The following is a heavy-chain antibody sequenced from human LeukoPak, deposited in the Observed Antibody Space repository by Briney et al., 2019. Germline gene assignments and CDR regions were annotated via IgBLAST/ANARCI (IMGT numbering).Heavy chain of an antibody. CDR1: GYSFTSYW. D-gene: IGHD3-9*01. CDR2: IYPGDSDT. Sequence: GESLQISCKGSGYSFTSYWIGWVRQMPGKGLEWMGIIYPGDSDTRYSPSFQGQVTISADKSISTAYLQWSSLKASDTAMYYCARESRDYDILTGYYDYYFAYWGQGTLVTVSS. V-gene: IGHV5-51*01. J-gene: IGHJ4*02. CDR3: ARESRDYDILTGYYDYYFAY.